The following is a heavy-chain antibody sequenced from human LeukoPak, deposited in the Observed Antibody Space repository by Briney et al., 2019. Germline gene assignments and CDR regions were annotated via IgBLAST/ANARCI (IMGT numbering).Heavy chain of an antibody. Sequence: SETLSLTCAVSGGSFSGYYWTWIRQPPGKGLEWIGEINHSGSANYNPSLMSRVTISLDTSKNHFSLNLSSVTAADTAVYYCARAAAAGTIRYNWFDPWGQGTLVTVSS. J-gene: IGHJ5*02. V-gene: IGHV4-34*01. CDR3: ARAAAAGTIRYNWFDP. CDR2: INHSGSA. D-gene: IGHD6-13*01. CDR1: GGSFSGYY.